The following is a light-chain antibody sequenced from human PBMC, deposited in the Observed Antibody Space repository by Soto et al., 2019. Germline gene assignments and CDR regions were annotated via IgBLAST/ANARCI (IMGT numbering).Light chain of an antibody. CDR3: QGYVIWPIT. CDR1: QSVSSN. Sequence: EIVMTQSPATLSVSPGERATLSCRASQSVSSNLAWHQQKPGQAPRLLIYSASTRATGTPARFSGSGSGTEFTLTISSLLSEDIAVYYCQGYVIWPITFGQGTRLEIK. CDR2: SAS. J-gene: IGKJ5*01. V-gene: IGKV3-15*01.